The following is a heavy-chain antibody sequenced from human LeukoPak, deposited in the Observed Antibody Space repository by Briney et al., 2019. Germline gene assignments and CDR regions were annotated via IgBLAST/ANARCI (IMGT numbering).Heavy chain of an antibody. CDR2: ISTYNGNT. V-gene: IGHV1-18*01. D-gene: IGHD3-22*01. Sequence: ASVKVSCKASGYTFTNYGINWVRQAPGQGLEWMGWISTYNGNTSYAQKLQGRVTMTTDTSTSTAYMELRSLRSDDTAVYYCARDSGTRRYYYDSSGYYQDDYWGQGTLVTVSS. CDR1: GYTFTNYG. CDR3: ARDSGTRRYYYDSSGYYQDDY. J-gene: IGHJ4*02.